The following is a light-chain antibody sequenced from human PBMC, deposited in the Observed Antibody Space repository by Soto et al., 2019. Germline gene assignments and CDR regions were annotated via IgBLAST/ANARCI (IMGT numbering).Light chain of an antibody. CDR3: QSYDSSLSVV. J-gene: IGLJ2*01. Sequence: QPVLTQPPSVSGAPGQRVTISCTGSSSNIGAGYDVHWYQQLPGTAPKLLIYGNSNRPSGVPDRFSGSKSGTSASLAITGLQAEDEADYYCQSYDSSLSVVFGGGTTVTVL. V-gene: IGLV1-40*01. CDR1: SSNIGAGYD. CDR2: GNS.